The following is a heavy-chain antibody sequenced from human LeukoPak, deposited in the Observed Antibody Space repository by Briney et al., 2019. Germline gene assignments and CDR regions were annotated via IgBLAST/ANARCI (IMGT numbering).Heavy chain of an antibody. Sequence: GGSLRLSCAASGFIFSSYSMTWVRRPPGKGLEWVSAISGGGGSTYYADSVKGRFTISRDTSKSSLYLQMNSLRAEDTAVYYCAKRSGDSYYLDSWGQGTLVTVSS. J-gene: IGHJ4*02. V-gene: IGHV3-23*01. CDR3: AKRSGDSYYLDS. CDR2: ISGGGGST. D-gene: IGHD2-15*01. CDR1: GFIFSSYS.